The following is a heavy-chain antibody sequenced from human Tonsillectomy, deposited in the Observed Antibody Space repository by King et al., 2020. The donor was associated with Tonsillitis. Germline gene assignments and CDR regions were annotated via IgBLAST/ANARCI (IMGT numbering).Heavy chain of an antibody. Sequence: QLQESGPGLVKPSETLSLTCAVSGYSISSGYYGGWIRQPPGKGLEWIGSIYHSGSTYYNPSLKSRVTISVDTSKNQFSLKLSSVTAADTAVYYCARGYGGDWTYYFDYWGQGTQVTVSS. J-gene: IGHJ4*02. CDR3: ARGYGGDWTYYFDY. V-gene: IGHV4-38-2*01. CDR1: GYSISSGYY. D-gene: IGHD2-21*02. CDR2: IYHSGST.